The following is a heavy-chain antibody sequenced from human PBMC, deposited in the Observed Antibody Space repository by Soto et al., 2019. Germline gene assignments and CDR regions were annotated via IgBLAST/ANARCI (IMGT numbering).Heavy chain of an antibody. CDR1: GFTFSTYG. CDR2: ISSDGSGK. D-gene: IGHD4-17*01. J-gene: IGHJ4*02. Sequence: QVQLVESGGGVVQPGRSLRLSCAASGFTFSTYGVHWVLQAPCKGLEWVAVISSDGSGKYYAGSVKGRVSISRDNSKSTLYLQMDSLRAEDTAVSYCAKGAVTTSLYYFDYWGQGTLVTVSS. CDR3: AKGAVTTSLYYFDY. V-gene: IGHV3-30*18.